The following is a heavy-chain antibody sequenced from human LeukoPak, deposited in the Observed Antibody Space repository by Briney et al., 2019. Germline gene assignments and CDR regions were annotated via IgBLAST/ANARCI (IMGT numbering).Heavy chain of an antibody. D-gene: IGHD3-22*01. CDR2: IYHSGST. CDR1: GGSISSSNW. CDR3: AQCLLLYDAFDI. J-gene: IGHJ3*02. V-gene: IGHV4-4*02. Sequence: SETLSLTCAVSGGSISSSNWWSWVRQPPGKGLEWIGQIYHSGSTNYNPSLKGRVTISVDKSKNQFSLKLSSVTAADTAVYYCAQCLLLYDAFDIWGQGTMVTVSS.